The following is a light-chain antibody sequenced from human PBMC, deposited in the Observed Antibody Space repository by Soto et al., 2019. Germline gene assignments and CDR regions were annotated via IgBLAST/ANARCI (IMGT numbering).Light chain of an antibody. CDR3: SAYTVSRTYV. V-gene: IGLV1-51*01. CDR1: SSNIGNNY. J-gene: IGLJ1*01. Sequence: QSVLTQPPSVSAAPGQKVTISCSGSSSNIGNNYVSWYQQLPGTAPKLLIYENNKRPSGIPDRFSGSKSGTSATLGITGLQTGDEADYYCSAYTVSRTYVFGTGTKLTVL. CDR2: ENN.